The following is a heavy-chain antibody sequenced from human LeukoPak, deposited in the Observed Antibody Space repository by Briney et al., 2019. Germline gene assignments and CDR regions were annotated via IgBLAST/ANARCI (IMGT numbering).Heavy chain of an antibody. J-gene: IGHJ3*02. D-gene: IGHD1-14*01. CDR2: INHSGST. CDR3: ARDITHLGAFDI. Sequence: KPSETLSLTCAVYGGSFSGYYWSWIRQPPGKGLEWIGEINHSGSTNYNPSLKSRVTISVDTSKNQFSLKLSSVTAADTAVYYCARDITHLGAFDIWGQGTMVTVSS. V-gene: IGHV4-34*01. CDR1: GGSFSGYY.